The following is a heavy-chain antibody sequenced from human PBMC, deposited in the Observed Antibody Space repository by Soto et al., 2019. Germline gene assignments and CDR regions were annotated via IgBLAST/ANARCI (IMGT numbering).Heavy chain of an antibody. J-gene: IGHJ3*02. V-gene: IGHV1-18*01. D-gene: IGHD3-10*01. CDR2: ISAFNGNT. Sequence: LVQSGAEVRKRGPSLKVPCKAFGYPFIYYGISWLRLSPGQGLAWMGWISAFNGNTKYVENFQDRVTMTTDTSTNTSYLELRSLRSDDTAMYDCARVYGSGSDIAFDIWGQGTMVNVSS. CDR3: ARVYGSGSDIAFDI. CDR1: GYPFIYYG.